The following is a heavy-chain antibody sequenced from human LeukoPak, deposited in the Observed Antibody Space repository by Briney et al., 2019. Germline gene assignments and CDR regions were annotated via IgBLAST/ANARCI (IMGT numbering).Heavy chain of an antibody. CDR1: GGSISSYY. J-gene: IGHJ5*02. Sequence: SETLSLTCTVSGGSISSYYWSWIRQPPGKGLEWIGYIYYSGSTNYNPSLKSRVTISVDTSKNQFSLKLSSVTAADTAVYYCARTSPGDFWSGYYGNWFDPWGQGTLATVSS. CDR3: ARTSPGDFWSGYYGNWFDP. CDR2: IYYSGST. V-gene: IGHV4-59*01. D-gene: IGHD3-3*01.